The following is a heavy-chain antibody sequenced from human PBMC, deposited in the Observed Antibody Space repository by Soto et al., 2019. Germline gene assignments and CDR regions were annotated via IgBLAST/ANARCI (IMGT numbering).Heavy chain of an antibody. Sequence: SETLSLTCTVSGGSISSGGYYWSWIRQHPGKGLEWIGYIYYSGSTYYNPSLKSRVTISVDTSKNQFSLKLSSVTAADTAVYYCARDLSSTSGYNWFDPWGQGTLVTVSS. CDR2: IYYSGST. V-gene: IGHV4-31*02. CDR3: ARDLSSTSGYNWFDP. J-gene: IGHJ5*02. CDR1: GGSISSGGYY. D-gene: IGHD2-2*01.